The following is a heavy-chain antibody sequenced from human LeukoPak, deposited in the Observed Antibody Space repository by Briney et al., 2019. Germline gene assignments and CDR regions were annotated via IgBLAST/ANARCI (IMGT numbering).Heavy chain of an antibody. J-gene: IGHJ6*02. CDR1: GGSISTYY. D-gene: IGHD5-18*01. Sequence: SETLSLTCTVSGGSISTYYWSWIRQPPGKGLEWIGYIYYSGSTNYNPSLKSRVTISVDTSKNQFSLKLSSVTAADTAVYYSARLLWIQRCLDVWGQGTTVTVSS. CDR3: ARLLWIQRCLDV. CDR2: IYYSGST. V-gene: IGHV4-59*08.